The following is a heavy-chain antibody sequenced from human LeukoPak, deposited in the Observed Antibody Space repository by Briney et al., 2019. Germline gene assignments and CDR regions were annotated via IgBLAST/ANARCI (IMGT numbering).Heavy chain of an antibody. CDR3: SRGGLGIEDY. J-gene: IGHJ4*02. V-gene: IGHV4-59*01. CDR2: IYYSGST. CDR1: GGSISSYY. Sequence: SETLSLTCTVSGGSISSYYWSWIRQPPGKGLEGIGYIYYSGSTNYNPSLKSRVSISVDTSKNQFSLRLNSVTAADTAVYYCSRGGLGIEDYWGQGTLVTVSS. D-gene: IGHD7-27*01.